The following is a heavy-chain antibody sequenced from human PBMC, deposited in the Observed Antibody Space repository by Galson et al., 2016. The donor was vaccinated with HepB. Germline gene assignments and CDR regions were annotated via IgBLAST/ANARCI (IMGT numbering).Heavy chain of an antibody. Sequence: SVKVSCKASGYTFINYNMHWVRQAPGQRLEWMGWINIGDDNTKYSQKFQGRVTITRDSSARTVYMELSSLRSEDTAVYYCAREYSGHAGSRYYSGMDVWGQGTTVTVSS. J-gene: IGHJ6*02. D-gene: IGHD1-26*01. CDR1: GYTFINYN. V-gene: IGHV1-3*04. CDR2: INIGDDNT. CDR3: AREYSGHAGSRYYSGMDV.